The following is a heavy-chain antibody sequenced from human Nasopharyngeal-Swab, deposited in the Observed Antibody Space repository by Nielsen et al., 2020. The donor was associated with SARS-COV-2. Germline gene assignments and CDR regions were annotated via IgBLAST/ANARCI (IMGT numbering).Heavy chain of an antibody. CDR2: INHSGST. J-gene: IGHJ4*02. V-gene: IGHV4-34*01. D-gene: IGHD2-2*01. CDR3: ARIEDCSSTSCYDYFDY. Sequence: RQAPGKGLERIGEINHSGSTNYNPSLKSRVTISVDTSKNRFSLKLSSVTAADTAVYYCARIEDCSSTSCYDYFDYWGQGTLVTVSS.